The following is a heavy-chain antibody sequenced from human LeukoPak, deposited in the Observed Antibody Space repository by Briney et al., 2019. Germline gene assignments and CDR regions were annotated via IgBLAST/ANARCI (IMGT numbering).Heavy chain of an antibody. CDR3: ARADIVVVPAARYHYYYYGMDV. CDR2: IYHSGST. J-gene: IGHJ6*02. CDR1: GGSISSGGYY. D-gene: IGHD2-2*01. Sequence: SQTLSLTCTVSGGSISSGGYYWSWIRQPPGKGLEWIGYIYHSGSTYYNPSLKSRVTISVDTSKNQFSLKLSSVTAADTAVYYCARADIVVVPAARYHYYYYGMDVWGQGTTVTVSS. V-gene: IGHV4-30-2*01.